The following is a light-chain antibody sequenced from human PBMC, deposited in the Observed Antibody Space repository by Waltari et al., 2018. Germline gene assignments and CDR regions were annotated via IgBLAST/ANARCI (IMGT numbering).Light chain of an antibody. CDR1: SSDVGGYNY. CDR3: SSYTSSSTLVV. CDR2: EVS. J-gene: IGLJ2*01. V-gene: IGLV2-14*01. Sequence: QSALTQPASVSGSPGQSITISCTGTSSDVGGYNYVSWYQQHPGKAPKLIIYEVSNRPSGVSNRFSVSKSGNTASLTISGLQAEDEADYYCSSYTSSSTLVVFGGGTKLTVL.